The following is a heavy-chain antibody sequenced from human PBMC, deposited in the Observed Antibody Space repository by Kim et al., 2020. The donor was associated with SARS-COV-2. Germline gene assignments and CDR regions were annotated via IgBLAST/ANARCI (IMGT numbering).Heavy chain of an antibody. CDR1: GFSLTTRGMY. V-gene: IGHV2-70*01. CDR3: ARTHRTRGVIAYYGMDV. D-gene: IGHD3-16*02. Sequence: SGPTLVNPTQTLTLTCAVSGFSLTTRGMYVSWIRQPPGKALEWLALVDWDDDKYYITSLKTRLNISKDTSKNHVVLTMSNVEPVDTAIYFCARTHRTRGVIAYYGMDVWGQGTSVTVSS. CDR2: VDWDDDK. J-gene: IGHJ6*02.